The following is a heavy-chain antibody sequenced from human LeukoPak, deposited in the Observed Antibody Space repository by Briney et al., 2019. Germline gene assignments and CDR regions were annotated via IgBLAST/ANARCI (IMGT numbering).Heavy chain of an antibody. CDR3: ARDSGRYGYYMDD. V-gene: IGHV3-48*01. CDR2: ISGSSDDI. CDR1: GFTFSSHR. J-gene: IGHJ6*04. D-gene: IGHD1-26*01. Sequence: GGSLRLSCAASGFTFSSHRMNWVRQAPGKGLEWVADISGSSDDIHYADSVTGRFTISRDNAKSSVYLQMNSLRVEDTAVYYCARDSGRYGYYMDDWGKGTTVTVSS.